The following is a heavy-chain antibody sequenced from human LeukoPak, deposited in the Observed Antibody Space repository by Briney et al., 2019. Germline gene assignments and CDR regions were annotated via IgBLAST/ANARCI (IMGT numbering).Heavy chain of an antibody. CDR1: GGTFSSYA. CDR3: ARDGHSSSSFVGWFDP. CDR2: IIPIFGTA. D-gene: IGHD6-6*01. V-gene: IGHV1-69*05. Sequence: GASVKVSCKASGGTFSSYAISWVRQAPGQGLEWMGGIIPIFGTANYAQKFQGRVTITTDESTSTAYMELSSLRSEDTAVYYCARDGHSSSSFVGWFDPWGQGTLVTVSS. J-gene: IGHJ5*02.